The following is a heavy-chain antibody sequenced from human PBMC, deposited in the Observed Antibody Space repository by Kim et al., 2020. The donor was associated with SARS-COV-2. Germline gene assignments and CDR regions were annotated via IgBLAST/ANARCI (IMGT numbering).Heavy chain of an antibody. V-gene: IGHV3-74*01. CDR2: INSDGGDT. CDR3: ARGTFQQGFDP. Sequence: GGSLRLSCKASGFTFSNYWMNWVRQGPGKGLVWVSRINSDGGDTHYADSVKGRFTISRDNAENTLHLQLNSLGVEDTAIYYCARGTFQQGFDPWGQGTLVTVSS. CDR1: GFTFSNYW. J-gene: IGHJ5*02.